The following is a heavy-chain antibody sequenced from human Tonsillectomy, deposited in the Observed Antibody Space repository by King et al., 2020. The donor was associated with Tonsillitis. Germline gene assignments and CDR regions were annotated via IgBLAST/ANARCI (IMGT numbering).Heavy chain of an antibody. V-gene: IGHV3-9*01. J-gene: IGHJ6*02. D-gene: IGHD2-2*01. Sequence: VQLVESGGGLVHPGRSLRLSCAASGFTFDDYGMHWVRQAPGKGLEWVSGISWNSGILGYADSVKGRFTNSRDNAKNFLYLQMNSLRAEDTALYSCAKDRTVLPESGMDVWGQGTTVTVSS. CDR2: ISWNSGIL. CDR3: AKDRTVLPESGMDV. CDR1: GFTFDDYG.